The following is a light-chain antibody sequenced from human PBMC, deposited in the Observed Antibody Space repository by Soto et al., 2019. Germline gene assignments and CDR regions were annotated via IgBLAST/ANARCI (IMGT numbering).Light chain of an antibody. CDR2: DAS. J-gene: IGKJ4*01. V-gene: IGKV3-11*01. Sequence: EIVLTQSPAILSLSPGERATLSCRASQSVGTYLDWYQQKLGQATRLLIYDASNRATGIPARFSGSGSGTDFTLTISSLESEEFEVYYCQQRVNWLTCGGGTKVEV. CDR3: QQRVNWLT. CDR1: QSVGTY.